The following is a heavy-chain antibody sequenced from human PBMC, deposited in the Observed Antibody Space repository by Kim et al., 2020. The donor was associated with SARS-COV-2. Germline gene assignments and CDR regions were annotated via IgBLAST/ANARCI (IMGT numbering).Heavy chain of an antibody. CDR3: ARERRRITIFRMDV. Sequence: SETLSLTCAVYGGSFSGYYWSWIRQPPGKGLEWIGEINHSGSTNYNPSLKSRVTISVDTSKNQFSLKLSSVTAADTAVYYCARERRRITIFRMDVWGQGTTVTVSS. CDR1: GGSFSGYY. V-gene: IGHV4-34*01. D-gene: IGHD3-3*01. J-gene: IGHJ6*02. CDR2: INHSGST.